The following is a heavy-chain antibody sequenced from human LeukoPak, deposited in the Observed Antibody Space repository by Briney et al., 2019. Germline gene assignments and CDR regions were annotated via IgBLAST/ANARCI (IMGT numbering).Heavy chain of an antibody. Sequence: GGSLRLSCAASGFTFNNYAVMWVRQAQGQGLEWVSAITGGGRTYYADSVKGQFTISRDNSKNTLYLQMNRLRAEDTARYFCARDPNGDYIGAFDFLGQGTVVTVSS. J-gene: IGHJ3*01. D-gene: IGHD4-17*01. CDR1: GFTFNNYA. V-gene: IGHV3-23*01. CDR3: ARDPNGDYIGAFDF. CDR2: ITGGGRT.